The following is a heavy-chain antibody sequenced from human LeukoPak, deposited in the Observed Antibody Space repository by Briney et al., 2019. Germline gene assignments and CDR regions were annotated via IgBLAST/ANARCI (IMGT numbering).Heavy chain of an antibody. J-gene: IGHJ3*01. D-gene: IGHD1-26*01. CDR3: ARKGWELLHGFDV. CDR2: INHSGST. V-gene: IGHV4-34*01. Sequence: PSETLSLTCAVYGGSFSGYYWSWIRQPPGKGLEWIGEINHSGSTNYNPSLRSRVTISVDTSKNQFSLKLSSVTAADTAVYYCARKGWELLHGFDVWGQGTMVTVSS. CDR1: GGSFSGYY.